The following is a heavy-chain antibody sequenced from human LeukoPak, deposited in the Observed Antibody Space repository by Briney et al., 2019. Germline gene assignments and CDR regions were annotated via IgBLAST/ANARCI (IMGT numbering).Heavy chain of an antibody. D-gene: IGHD3-22*01. CDR2: IYSSGTT. CDR3: ARHYYDSSGSRRDYCFDY. V-gene: IGHV4-39*01. Sequence: SETLSLTCSVFGGSVRGTSDYWGWIRQPPGKGLEYIGSIYSSGTTYYNPSLKSRVSMSVDVSNSQFSLKLSSVTAADTAVYYCARHYYDSSGSRRDYCFDYWGPGALVTVSS. CDR1: GGSVRGTSDY. J-gene: IGHJ4*02.